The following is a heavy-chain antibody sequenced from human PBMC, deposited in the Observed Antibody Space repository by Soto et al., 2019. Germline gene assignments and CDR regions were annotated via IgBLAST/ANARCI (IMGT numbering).Heavy chain of an antibody. J-gene: IGHJ4*02. CDR2: ISGSGGST. Sequence: GGSLRLSCAASGFTFSSYAMSWVRQAPGKGLEWVSAISGSGGSTYYADSVKGRFTISRDNSKNTLYLQMNSLRAEDTAVYYCARRGYSGYDPIFDYWGQGTLFTVSS. D-gene: IGHD5-12*01. CDR1: GFTFSSYA. CDR3: ARRGYSGYDPIFDY. V-gene: IGHV3-23*01.